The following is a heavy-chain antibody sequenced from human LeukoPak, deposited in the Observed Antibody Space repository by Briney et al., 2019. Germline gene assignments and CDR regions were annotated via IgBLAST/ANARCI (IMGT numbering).Heavy chain of an antibody. CDR2: INHSGST. V-gene: IGHV4-34*01. J-gene: IGHJ4*02. CDR1: GGSFSGYY. CDR3: ARDGAAAGPFDY. D-gene: IGHD6-13*01. Sequence: SETLSLTCAVYGGSFSGYYWSWIRQPPGKGLEWIGEINHSGSTNYNPSLKSRVTISVDTSKKQFSLKLSSVTAADTAVYYCARDGAAAGPFDYWGQGTLVTVSS.